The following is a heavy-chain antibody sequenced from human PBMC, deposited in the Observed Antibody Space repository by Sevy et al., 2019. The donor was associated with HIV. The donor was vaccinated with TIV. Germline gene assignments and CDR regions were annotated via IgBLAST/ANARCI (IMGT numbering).Heavy chain of an antibody. V-gene: IGHV1-18*01. J-gene: IGHJ4*02. D-gene: IGHD1-26*01. CDR2: IDPGSGKT. CDR3: ARYSDTAWYLAH. Sequence: GPSVKVSCKASGYAMFMRYIHWVRQAPGQGPEWMGRIDPGSGKTVYAEGLQGRVTFTTDKSSNTAYMELRGLRSGDTAMYYCARYSDTAWYLAHWGQGTQVTVSS. CDR1: GYAMFMRY.